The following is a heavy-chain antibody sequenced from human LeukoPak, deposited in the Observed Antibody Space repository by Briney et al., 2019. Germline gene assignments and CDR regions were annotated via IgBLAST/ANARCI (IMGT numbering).Heavy chain of an antibody. Sequence: GAPVKVSCKASGCTFTSYGISWVRQAPGQGLEWMGWISAYNGNTNYAQKLQGRLTMTTDTSTSTAYMELRSLRSDDTAVYYCARDAPRDCGGDCYPPAFDYWGQGTLVTVSS. CDR3: ARDAPRDCGGDCYPPAFDY. D-gene: IGHD2-21*02. J-gene: IGHJ4*02. CDR2: ISAYNGNT. CDR1: GCTFTSYG. V-gene: IGHV1-18*01.